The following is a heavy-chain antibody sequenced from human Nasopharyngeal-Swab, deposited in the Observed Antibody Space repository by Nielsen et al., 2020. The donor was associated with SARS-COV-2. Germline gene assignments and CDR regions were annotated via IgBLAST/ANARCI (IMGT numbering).Heavy chain of an antibody. CDR2: IGTAGDT. Sequence: GESLKISCAASGFTFSSYDMHWVRQATGKGLEWVSAIGTAGDTYYPGSVKGRFTISRENAKNSLYLQMNSLRAGDTAVYYCARVGLVTMVRGALDYWGQGTLVTVSS. CDR1: GFTFSSYD. V-gene: IGHV3-13*01. CDR3: ARVGLVTMVRGALDY. J-gene: IGHJ4*02. D-gene: IGHD3-10*01.